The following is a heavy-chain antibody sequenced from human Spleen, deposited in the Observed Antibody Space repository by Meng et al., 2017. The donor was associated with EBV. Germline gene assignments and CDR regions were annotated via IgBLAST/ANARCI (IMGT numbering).Heavy chain of an antibody. CDR1: GGSISSINW. J-gene: IGHJ4*02. CDR3: ARDLTGYSADHY. Sequence: LQLQDSGPGPLKPSGTLSLTSAASGGSISSINWWSWVRQPPGKGLEWIGEIYHSGSTNYNPSLKSRVTISVDKSKNQFSLKLSSVTAADTAVYYCARDLTGYSADHYWGQGTLVTVSS. CDR2: IYHSGST. D-gene: IGHD3-9*01. V-gene: IGHV4-4*02.